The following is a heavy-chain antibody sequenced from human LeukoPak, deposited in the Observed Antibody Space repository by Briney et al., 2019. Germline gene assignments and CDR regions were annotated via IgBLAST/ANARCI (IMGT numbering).Heavy chain of an antibody. CDR1: GYSFTNYW. CDR2: IDPSDSYT. J-gene: IGHJ4*02. D-gene: IGHD4-11*01. V-gene: IGHV5-10-1*01. CDR3: ARRGGDDYSFSLDY. Sequence: GESLKISFKGSGYSFTNYWISWVRQMPGKGLEWMGRIDPSDSYTNYSPSFQGHVTISTDKSITTAYLQWSSLKASDTAMYYCARRGGDDYSFSLDYWGQGTLVTVSS.